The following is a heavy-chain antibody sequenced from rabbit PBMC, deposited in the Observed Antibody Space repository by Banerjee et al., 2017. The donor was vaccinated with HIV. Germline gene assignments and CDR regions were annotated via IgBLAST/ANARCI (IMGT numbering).Heavy chain of an antibody. V-gene: IGHV1S47*01. CDR2: IYIDDGSS. Sequence: QEQLVESGGGLVQPEGSLTLTCKASGFDFSYNAMCWVRQAPGKRPEWIACIYIDDGSSYYATWAKGRFTISKTSSTTVTLQMTSLTAADTATYFCARRTGFGDYNLWGPGTLVTVS. D-gene: IGHD2-1*01. CDR3: ARRTGFGDYNL. J-gene: IGHJ4*01. CDR1: GFDFSYNA.